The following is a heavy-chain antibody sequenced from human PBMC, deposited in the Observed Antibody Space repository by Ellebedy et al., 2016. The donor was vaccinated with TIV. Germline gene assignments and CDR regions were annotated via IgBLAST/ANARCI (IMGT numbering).Heavy chain of an antibody. CDR3: ARDLGHVDTAMGTYYYYYMDV. Sequence: ASVKVSXXASGGTFSSYAISRVRQAPGQGLEWMGGIIPIFGTANYAQKFQGRVTITADESTSTAYMELSSLRSEDTAVYYCARDLGHVDTAMGTYYYYYMDVWGKGTTVTVSS. J-gene: IGHJ6*03. CDR1: GGTFSSYA. D-gene: IGHD5-18*01. CDR2: IIPIFGTA. V-gene: IGHV1-69*13.